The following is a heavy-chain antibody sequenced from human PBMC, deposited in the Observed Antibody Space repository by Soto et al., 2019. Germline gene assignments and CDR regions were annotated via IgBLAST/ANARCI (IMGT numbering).Heavy chain of an antibody. V-gene: IGHV1-58*01. CDR3: ARVNEGGIAVAGSFDY. CDR1: GFTFTSSA. Sequence: SVKVSCKASGFTFTSSAVQWVRQARGQRLEWIGWIVAGSGNTNYAQKFQDRVTITRDTSTSTAYMELSSLRSEDTAVYYCARVNEGGIAVAGSFDYWGQGTLVTVSS. CDR2: IVAGSGNT. J-gene: IGHJ4*02. D-gene: IGHD6-19*01.